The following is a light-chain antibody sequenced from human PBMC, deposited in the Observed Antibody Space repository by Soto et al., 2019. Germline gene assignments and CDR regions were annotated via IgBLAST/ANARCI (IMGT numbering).Light chain of an antibody. V-gene: IGKV3-15*01. CDR1: QSVHTF. J-gene: IGKJ1*01. CDR2: GAS. Sequence: EIVLTQSPDTLSLSPGEGASLSCRASQSVHTFLAWYQQKPGQAPRLLIYGASTRATGIPARFSGSGSGTEFTLTISRLQSEDFAVYYCQQYNNWPPWTFGQGTKVDI. CDR3: QQYNNWPPWT.